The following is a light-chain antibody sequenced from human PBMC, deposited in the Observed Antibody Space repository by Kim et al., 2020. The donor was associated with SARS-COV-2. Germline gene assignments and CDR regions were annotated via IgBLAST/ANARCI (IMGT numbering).Light chain of an antibody. CDR1: QSVLYSSNNKNC. CDR3: QQYYTVPLT. Sequence: SATINCKSSQSVLYSSNNKNCVAWYQQKPGQPPKLIINWASTRESGVPDRFSGSGSGTDFTLSISNLQAEDVAVYYCQQYYTVPLTFGGGTKLEI. J-gene: IGKJ4*01. CDR2: WAS. V-gene: IGKV4-1*01.